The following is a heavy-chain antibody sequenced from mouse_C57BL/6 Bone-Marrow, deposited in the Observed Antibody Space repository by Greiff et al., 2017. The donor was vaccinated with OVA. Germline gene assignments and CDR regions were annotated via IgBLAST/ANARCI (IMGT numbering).Heavy chain of an antibody. CDR1: GFNIKDDY. CDR3: TTKDLKGAMDY. CDR2: IDPENGDT. Sequence: VQLQQSGAELVRPGASVKLSCTASGFNIKDDYMHWVKQRPEQGLEWIGWIDPENGDTEYASKFQGKATITADTSSNTAYLQLSSLTSEDTAVYYCTTKDLKGAMDYWGQGTSVTVSS. V-gene: IGHV14-4*01. D-gene: IGHD1-3*01. J-gene: IGHJ4*01.